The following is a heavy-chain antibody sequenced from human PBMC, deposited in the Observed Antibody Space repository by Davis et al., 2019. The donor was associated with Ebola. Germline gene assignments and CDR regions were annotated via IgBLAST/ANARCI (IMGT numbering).Heavy chain of an antibody. CDR2: IYPGDSDA. Sequence: GESLKISCEASGYSYSGYWIGWVRQMPGKGLEWMGTIYPGDSDARYSPSFQGRVTISADRSFTTAYLQWNSLKASDTAIYYCASLRRTITGMDDAFDIWGQGTMVTVSS. D-gene: IGHD2-8*02. CDR1: GYSYSGYW. CDR3: ASLRRTITGMDDAFDI. V-gene: IGHV5-51*01. J-gene: IGHJ3*02.